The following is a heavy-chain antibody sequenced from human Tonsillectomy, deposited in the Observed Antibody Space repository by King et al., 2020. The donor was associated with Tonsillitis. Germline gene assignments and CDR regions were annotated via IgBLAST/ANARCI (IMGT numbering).Heavy chain of an antibody. D-gene: IGHD2-15*01. CDR1: RFTFSSYA. CDR2: ISYDGSNK. J-gene: IGHJ4*02. CDR3: ARASSKYCSGGGGYSSPFDY. V-gene: IGHV3-30-3*01. Sequence: QLVQSGGGVVQPGRSLRLSCAASRFTFSSYAMHWVRQAPGKGQEWVTLISYDGSNKYYADSVKGRFTISRDNSKNTLYLQMNSLRAEDTAVYYCARASSKYCSGGGGYSSPFDYWGQGTLVTVSS.